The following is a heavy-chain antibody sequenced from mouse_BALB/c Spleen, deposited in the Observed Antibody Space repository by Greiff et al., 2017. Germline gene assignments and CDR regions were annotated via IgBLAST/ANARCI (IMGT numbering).Heavy chain of an antibody. CDR2: ISTYYGDA. CDR1: GYTFTDYA. D-gene: IGHD2-4*01. Sequence: VQLQQSGAELVRPGASVTLSCKGSGYTFTDYAMHWVKQSHAKSLEWIGVISTYYGDASYNQKFKGKATMTVDKSSSTAYMELARLTSEDSAIYYCARAGDYDGGAWFAYWGQGTLVTVSA. V-gene: IGHV1S137*01. J-gene: IGHJ3*01. CDR3: ARAGDYDGGAWFAY.